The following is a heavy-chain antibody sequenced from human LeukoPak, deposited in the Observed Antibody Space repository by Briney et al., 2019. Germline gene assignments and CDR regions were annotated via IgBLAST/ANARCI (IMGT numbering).Heavy chain of an antibody. CDR3: AKAKDSAAAGQGYFDY. CDR2: ISGSGGST. CDR1: GFTFSSYA. D-gene: IGHD6-13*01. J-gene: IGHJ4*02. V-gene: IGHV3-23*01. Sequence: PGGSLRLSCAASGFTFSSYAMSWVRQAPGKGLEWVSAISGSGGSTYYADSVKGRFTISRDNSKNTLYLQMNSLRAEDTAVYYCAKAKDSAAAGQGYFDYWGQGTLVTVSS.